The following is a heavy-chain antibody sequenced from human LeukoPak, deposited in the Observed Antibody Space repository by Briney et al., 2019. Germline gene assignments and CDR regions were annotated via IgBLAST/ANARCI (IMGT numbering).Heavy chain of an antibody. CDR3: AREVAAYCSGGSCYSALWVNWFDP. V-gene: IGHV3-30*04. CDR2: VSYDGSNK. Sequence: GGSLRLSCAASGFTFSSYAMHWVRQAPGKGLEWVAVVSYDGSNKYYADSVKGRFTISRDNSKNTMYLQMNSLRAEDTAVYYCAREVAAYCSGGSCYSALWVNWFDPWGQGTLVTVSS. CDR1: GFTFSSYA. D-gene: IGHD2-15*01. J-gene: IGHJ5*02.